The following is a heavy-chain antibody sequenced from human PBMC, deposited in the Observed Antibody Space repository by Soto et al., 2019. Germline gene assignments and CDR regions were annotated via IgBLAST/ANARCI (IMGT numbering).Heavy chain of an antibody. Sequence: QVQLVESGGGVVQPGRSLRLSCAASGFTFSSYAMHWVRQAPGNGLEWVAVISYDGSNKYYADSVKGRFTISRDNSTNTLYLQMNSLRAEDTAVYYCARDIVAVAGTGYWGQGTLVTVSS. CDR3: ARDIVAVAGTGY. D-gene: IGHD6-19*01. V-gene: IGHV3-30-3*01. CDR1: GFTFSSYA. J-gene: IGHJ4*02. CDR2: ISYDGSNK.